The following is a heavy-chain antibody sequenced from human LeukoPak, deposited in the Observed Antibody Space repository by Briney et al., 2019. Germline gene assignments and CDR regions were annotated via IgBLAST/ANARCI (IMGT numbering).Heavy chain of an antibody. V-gene: IGHV3-48*04. D-gene: IGHD2/OR15-2a*01. CDR2: ISSSGSTI. J-gene: IGHJ4*02. CDR1: GFTFSSYW. CDR3: ARRTSSNFDY. Sequence: PGGSLRLSCAASGFTFSSYWMNWVRQAPGKGLEWVSYISSSGSTIYYADSVKGRFAISRDNAKNSLYLQMNSLRAEGTAVYYCARRTSSNFDYWGQGTLVTVSS.